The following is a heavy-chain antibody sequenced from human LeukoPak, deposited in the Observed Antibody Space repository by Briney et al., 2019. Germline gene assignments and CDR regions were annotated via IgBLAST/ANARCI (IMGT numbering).Heavy chain of an antibody. J-gene: IGHJ6*03. D-gene: IGHD5-18*01. CDR1: GFTFDDDA. Sequence: GGSLRLSCAASGFTFDDDAMNWVRQVPGRGLEWVSGINWNGRITEYADSVKDRFTISRQNTKNSLYLYMNNLGGEDTALYFCARGSVQLWLRDTYYYMDVWGKGTTVTVSS. CDR3: ARGSVQLWLRDTYYYMDV. V-gene: IGHV3-20*04. CDR2: INWNGRIT.